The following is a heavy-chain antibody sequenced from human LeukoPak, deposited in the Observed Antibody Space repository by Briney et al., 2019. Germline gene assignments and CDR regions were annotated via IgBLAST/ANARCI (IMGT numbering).Heavy chain of an antibody. D-gene: IGHD6-19*01. J-gene: IGHJ6*03. CDR2: IYYSGST. CDR3: ASMGYSSGWYVPVYYYYMDV. Sequence: SETLSLTCTVSGGSISSNDYYWGWIRQPPGKGLEWIGCIYYSGSTYYKPSLKSRVTISVDTSKTQFSLKLSSVTAADTAVYYCASMGYSSGWYVPVYYYYMDVWGKGTTVTVSS. V-gene: IGHV4-39*07. CDR1: GGSISSNDYY.